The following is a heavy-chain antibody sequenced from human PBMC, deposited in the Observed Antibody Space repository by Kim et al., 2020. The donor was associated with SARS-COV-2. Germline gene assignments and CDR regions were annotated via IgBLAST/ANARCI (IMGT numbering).Heavy chain of an antibody. CDR1: GFTFDDYT. V-gene: IGHV3-43*01. D-gene: IGHD5-18*01. Sequence: GGSLRLSCAASGFTFDDYTMQWVRQAPGKGLEWVSLISWDGGSTYYADSVKGRFTISRDNSKNSLYLQMNSLRTEDTALYYCVKGGDSLEYYGMDVWGEG. CDR3: VKGGDSLEYYGMDV. J-gene: IGHJ6*02. CDR2: ISWDGGST.